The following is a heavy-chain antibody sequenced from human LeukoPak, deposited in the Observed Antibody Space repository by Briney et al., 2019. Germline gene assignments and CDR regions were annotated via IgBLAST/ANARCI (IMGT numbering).Heavy chain of an antibody. CDR2: INPNSGGT. D-gene: IGHD6-19*01. Sequence: ASVKVSCKASGYTFTDYYMHWVRQAPGQGLEWMGWINPNSGGTNYAQKFQGRVTMTRDTSISTAYMELSRLRPDDTAVYYCARDRGAVAGRGSDNWGHGTLVTVSS. V-gene: IGHV1-2*02. J-gene: IGHJ4*01. CDR3: ARDRGAVAGRGSDN. CDR1: GYTFTDYY.